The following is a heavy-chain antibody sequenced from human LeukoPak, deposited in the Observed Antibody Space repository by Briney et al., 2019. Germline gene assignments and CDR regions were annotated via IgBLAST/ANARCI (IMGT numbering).Heavy chain of an antibody. CDR1: GGSISSGSYD. CDR2: IYTSGSS. V-gene: IGHV4-61*09. Sequence: SETLSLTCTVSGGSISSGSYDWYWIRQPAGKGLEWIGHIYTSGSSNYSPSLKSRVTISVDTSKNQFSLKLTSVTAADTAVYYCTKGRGIWGQGTLVTVSS. D-gene: IGHD3-10*01. CDR3: TKGRGI. J-gene: IGHJ4*02.